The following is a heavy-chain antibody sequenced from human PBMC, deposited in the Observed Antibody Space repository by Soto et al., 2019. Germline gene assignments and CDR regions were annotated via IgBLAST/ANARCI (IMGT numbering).Heavy chain of an antibody. D-gene: IGHD3-3*01. J-gene: IGHJ3*02. CDR2: INPATGAA. V-gene: IGHV1-2*02. CDR3: ARGGGVGVAGSAAFDM. CDR1: GYPVTAYY. Sequence: QLHLVQSGAVVKKPGASVTVSCSASGYPVTAYYMHWVRQAPGRGLEWMGGINPATGAAKYTQTSQGRVTMTGDAAPSTGFLELRGLTSEDTAGFYCARGGGVGVAGSAAFDMWGQGTLVTVSS.